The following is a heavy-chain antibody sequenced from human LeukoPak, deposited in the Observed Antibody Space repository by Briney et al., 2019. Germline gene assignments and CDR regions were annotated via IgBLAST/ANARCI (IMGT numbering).Heavy chain of an antibody. CDR3: ARHDGKTFDI. V-gene: IGHV4-59*08. J-gene: IGHJ3*02. Sequence: SETLSLTCAVYGGSFSGYYWSWIRQPPGKGLEWIGYIYYSGSTNYNPSLKSRVTISVDTSKNQFSLKLNSVTAADTAVYYCARHDGKTFDIWGQGTMVTVSS. CDR1: GGSFSGYY. CDR2: IYYSGST. D-gene: IGHD1-26*01.